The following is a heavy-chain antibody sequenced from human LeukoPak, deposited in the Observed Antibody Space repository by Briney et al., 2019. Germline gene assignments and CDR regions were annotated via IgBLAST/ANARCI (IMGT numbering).Heavy chain of an antibody. Sequence: ASVKVSCKASGYTFTSYGISWVRQAPGQGLEWMGWISAYNSNTNYAQKLQGRVTMTTDTSTGTAYMELRSLRSDDTAVYYCARAPPIVGAAGAFDIWGQGTMVTVSS. CDR2: ISAYNSNT. CDR3: ARAPPIVGAAGAFDI. J-gene: IGHJ3*02. V-gene: IGHV1-18*01. CDR1: GYTFTSYG. D-gene: IGHD1-26*01.